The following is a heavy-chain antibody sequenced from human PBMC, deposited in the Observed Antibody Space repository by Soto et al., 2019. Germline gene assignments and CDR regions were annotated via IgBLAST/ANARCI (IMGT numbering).Heavy chain of an antibody. CDR3: AKSPGIAAAGTPYYFYYYMDV. D-gene: IGHD6-13*01. Sequence: GGSLRLSCAASGFTFSNYAMTWVRQAPGKGLEWVSVISGSGDSTYYADSVKGRFTISRDNSKNTLYLQMNSLRAEDAAVYYCAKSPGIAAAGTPYYFYYYMDVWGKGTTVTVSS. CDR2: ISGSGDST. V-gene: IGHV3-23*01. J-gene: IGHJ6*03. CDR1: GFTFSNYA.